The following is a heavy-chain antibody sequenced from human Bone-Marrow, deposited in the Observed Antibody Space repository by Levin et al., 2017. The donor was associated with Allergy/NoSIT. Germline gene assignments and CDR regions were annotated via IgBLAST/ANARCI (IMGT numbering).Heavy chain of an antibody. CDR2: ISGSGGST. CDR3: AKVKSPAYSSPYFDY. V-gene: IGHV3-23*01. J-gene: IGHJ4*02. D-gene: IGHD6-13*01. CDR1: GFTFSSYA. Sequence: GESLKISCAASGFTFSSYAMSWVRQAPGKGLEWVSAISGSGGSTYYADSVKGRFTISRDNSKNTLYLQMNSLRAEDTAVYYCAKVKSPAYSSPYFDYWGQGTLVTVSS.